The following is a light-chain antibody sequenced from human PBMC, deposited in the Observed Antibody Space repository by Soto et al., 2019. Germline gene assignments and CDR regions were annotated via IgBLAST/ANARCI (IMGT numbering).Light chain of an antibody. CDR3: QQRSNWPPSIT. J-gene: IGKJ5*01. CDR2: DAS. Sequence: EILLTQYPGTPSFSPGERATPSFKAIQSVSSNLAWYQQKPGQAPRLLIYDASNRATGIPARFSGSGSGTDFTLTISSLEPEDFAVYYCQQRSNWPPSITFGQGTRLEIK. V-gene: IGKV3-11*01. CDR1: QSVSSN.